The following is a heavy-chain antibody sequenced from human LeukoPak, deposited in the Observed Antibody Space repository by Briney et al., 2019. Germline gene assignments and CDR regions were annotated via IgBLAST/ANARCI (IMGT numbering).Heavy chain of an antibody. CDR2: ISLRGLT. D-gene: IGHD1-26*01. V-gene: IGHV4-4*02. J-gene: IGHJ4*02. CDR1: GGSISGTNW. CDR3: SRESGPFSPFGF. Sequence: SGTLSLTCGVSGGSISGTNWWSWVRQPPGQGLEWIGEISLRGLTNYNPSLRSRLTMSLDESMSQVSLNLTSVTAADTAVYYCSRESGPFSPFGFWGQGTLVSVHS.